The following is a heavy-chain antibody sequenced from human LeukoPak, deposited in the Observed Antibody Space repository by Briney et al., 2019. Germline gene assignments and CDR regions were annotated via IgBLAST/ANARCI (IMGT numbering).Heavy chain of an antibody. D-gene: IGHD1-26*01. CDR3: AKGFSGSFVDYFDS. CDR2: ISGSGGSS. V-gene: IGHV3-23*01. CDR1: GFTFTDYA. J-gene: IGHJ4*02. Sequence: PGGSLRLSCVASGFTFTDYAMSWVRQAPEKGPEWVSSISGSGGSSYYADSVKGRFTISRDNSKNTLGVQMNSLRAEDTAVYYCAKGFSGSFVDYFDSWGQGAVVTVSS.